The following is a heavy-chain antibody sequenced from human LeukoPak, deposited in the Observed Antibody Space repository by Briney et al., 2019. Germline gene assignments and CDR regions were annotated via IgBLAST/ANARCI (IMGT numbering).Heavy chain of an antibody. Sequence: GASLRLSCAASGFTFNSYAMSWVRQAPGKGLEWVSAISGSGGSTYYADSVKGRFTISRDNSKNTLYLQMNSLRAEDTAVYYCAKDPMGDDGYWGQGTLVTVSS. CDR2: ISGSGGST. D-gene: IGHD2-21*02. CDR3: AKDPMGDDGY. J-gene: IGHJ4*02. V-gene: IGHV3-23*01. CDR1: GFTFNSYA.